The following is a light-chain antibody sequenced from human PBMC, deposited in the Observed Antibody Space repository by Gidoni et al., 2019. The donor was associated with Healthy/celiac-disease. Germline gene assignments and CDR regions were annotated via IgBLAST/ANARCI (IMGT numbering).Light chain of an antibody. Sequence: QSALTQPAFVSGSPGPSITISCTGTSSDVGGYNYVSWYQQHPGKAPKLMIYEVSNRPSGVSNRFSGSKSGNTASLTISGLQAEDEADYYCSSYTSSSTPVVFGGGTKLTVL. CDR3: SSYTSSSTPVV. CDR2: EVS. J-gene: IGLJ2*01. CDR1: SSDVGGYNY. V-gene: IGLV2-14*01.